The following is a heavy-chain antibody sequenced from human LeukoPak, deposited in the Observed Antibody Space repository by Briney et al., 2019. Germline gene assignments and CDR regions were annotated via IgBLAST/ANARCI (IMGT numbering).Heavy chain of an antibody. CDR1: GFTLSSYG. J-gene: IGHJ6*02. V-gene: IGHV3-33*01. CDR3: AREVDVAVVLYGVDV. Sequence: GGSLRLSCAASGFTLSSYGMHWVRQAPGKGLEGVAIIWYDGSGNYSADSVKGRFTISRDNSKNTLYLQMNSLRVEDTAVYYCAREVDVAVVLYGVDVWGQGTTVTVSS. CDR2: IWYDGSGN. D-gene: IGHD2-2*03.